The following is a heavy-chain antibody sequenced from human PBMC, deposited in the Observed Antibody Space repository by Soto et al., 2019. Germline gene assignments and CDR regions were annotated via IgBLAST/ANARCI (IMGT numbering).Heavy chain of an antibody. CDR2: IGTHADTT. CDR3: ARPYVEVAVNDAFDI. Sequence: EVQLLESGGGLVQPGGSLRLSCAASGLTFSTYALTWVRQAPGKGLEWVSSIGTHADTTYYVDSVKGRFSISRDNSKNTVYLQMSSLSAEDTAVYYCARPYVEVAVNDAFDIWGRGTMVTVSS. J-gene: IGHJ3*02. V-gene: IGHV3-23*01. D-gene: IGHD3-16*01. CDR1: GLTFSTYA.